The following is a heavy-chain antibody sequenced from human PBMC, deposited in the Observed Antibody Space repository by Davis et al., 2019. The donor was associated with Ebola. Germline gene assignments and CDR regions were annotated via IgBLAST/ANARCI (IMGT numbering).Heavy chain of an antibody. CDR1: GFTFSSYA. J-gene: IGHJ6*02. CDR3: ARVNSGSYHGYYYYYYGMDV. CDR2: ISGSGGST. Sequence: GESLKISCAASGFTFSSYAMSWVRQAPGKGLEWVSAISGSGGSTYYADSVKGRFTISRDNAKNTLYLQMNSLRAEDTAAYYCARVNSGSYHGYYYYYYGMDVWGQGTTVTVSS. V-gene: IGHV3-23*01. D-gene: IGHD1-26*01.